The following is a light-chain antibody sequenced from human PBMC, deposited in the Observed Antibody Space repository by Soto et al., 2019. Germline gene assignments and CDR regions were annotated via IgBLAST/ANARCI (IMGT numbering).Light chain of an antibody. J-gene: IGLJ1*01. Sequence: QSALTQPASVSGSPGQSITISCTGTSSDVGSYNYVSWYQHHPGKAPKLMIYDVNNRPSGVSNRFSGSKSGNAASLTISGLHTEDDADYYCSSLTSSSTLYVFGTGTKLTVL. CDR3: SSLTSSSTLYV. V-gene: IGLV2-14*03. CDR1: SSDVGSYNY. CDR2: DVN.